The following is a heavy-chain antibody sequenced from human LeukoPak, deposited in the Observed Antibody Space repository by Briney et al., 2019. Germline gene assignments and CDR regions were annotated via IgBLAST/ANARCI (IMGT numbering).Heavy chain of an antibody. Sequence: KSSETLSLTCTVSGGPISSSSYYWGWIRQPPGKGLEWIGSIYYSGSTYYNPSLKSRVTISVDTSKNQFSLKLSSVTAADTAVYYCARTDSGAYFTYFKQWGQGTLVTVSS. V-gene: IGHV4-39*01. J-gene: IGHJ1*01. D-gene: IGHD3-22*01. CDR3: ARTDSGAYFTYFKQ. CDR1: GGPISSSSYY. CDR2: IYYSGST.